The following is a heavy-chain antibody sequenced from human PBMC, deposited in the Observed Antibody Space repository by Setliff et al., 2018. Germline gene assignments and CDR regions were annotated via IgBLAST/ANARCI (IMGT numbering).Heavy chain of an antibody. Sequence: SVKVSCKASGGTFNTYGISWVRLAPGQGLEWMGRVIPLFGTTNYAQKFQDRVTITADEPTSTVYMELSRLRSEDTAIYYCARGEYSAYVSYYGMDVWGQGTTVTVSS. CDR2: VIPLFGTT. J-gene: IGHJ6*02. D-gene: IGHD5-12*01. CDR3: ARGEYSAYVSYYGMDV. CDR1: GGTFNTYG. V-gene: IGHV1-69*13.